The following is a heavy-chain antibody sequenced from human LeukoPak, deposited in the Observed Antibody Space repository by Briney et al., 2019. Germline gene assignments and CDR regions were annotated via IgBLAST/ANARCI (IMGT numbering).Heavy chain of an antibody. CDR1: GGSFSGYY. CDR2: IHQSGRT. V-gene: IGHV4-34*01. Sequence: PSETLSLTCALYGGSFSGYYWTWVRQPPGKGLEWIGEIHQSGRTNYNPSLKSRVTISADTSKNQFSLNLNSVTAADTAVYYCARFYFDSAPAAFDIWGQGTTVTVSS. J-gene: IGHJ3*02. D-gene: IGHD3-22*01. CDR3: ARFYFDSAPAAFDI.